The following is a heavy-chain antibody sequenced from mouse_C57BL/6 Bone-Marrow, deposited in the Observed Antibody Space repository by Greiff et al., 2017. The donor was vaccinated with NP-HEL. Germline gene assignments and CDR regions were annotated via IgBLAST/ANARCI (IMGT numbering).Heavy chain of an antibody. Sequence: VQVVESGAELVRPGASVTLSCKASGYTFTDYEMHWVKQTPVHGLEWIGAIDPETGGTAYNQKFKGKAILTEDKSSSTAYMELRSLTSEDSAVYYCTSYGYYYGRRESLPGPSYYAMDYWGQGTSVTVSS. J-gene: IGHJ4*01. V-gene: IGHV1-15*01. D-gene: IGHD1-1*01. CDR2: IDPETGGT. CDR3: TSYGYYYGRRESLPGPSYYAMDY. CDR1: GYTFTDYE.